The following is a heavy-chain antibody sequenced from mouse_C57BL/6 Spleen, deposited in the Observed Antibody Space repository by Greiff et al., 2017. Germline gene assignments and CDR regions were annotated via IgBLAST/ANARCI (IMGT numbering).Heavy chain of an antibody. CDR1: GYTFTSYW. V-gene: IGHV1-53*01. Sequence: VQLQQSGTELVKPGASVKLSCKASGYTFTSYWMHWVKQRPGQGLEWIGNINPSNGGTNYNEKFKSKATLTVDKSSSTAYMQLSSLTSEDSAVYYCAREGFITTVVAHFDYWGQGTTLTVSS. CDR3: AREGFITTVVAHFDY. J-gene: IGHJ2*01. D-gene: IGHD1-1*01. CDR2: INPSNGGT.